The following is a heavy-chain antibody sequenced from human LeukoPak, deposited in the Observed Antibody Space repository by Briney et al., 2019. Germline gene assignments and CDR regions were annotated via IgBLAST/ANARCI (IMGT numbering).Heavy chain of an antibody. CDR1: GFTFSSYW. J-gene: IGHJ4*02. CDR3: AKGGYEYDSSGHNYFDY. Sequence: GGSLRLSCAASGFTFSSYWMSWVGQAPGKGLEWVANIKQHGSEKYYVDSVGGRFTIYRDNAKNSLYLQMNSLRAEDTAVYYCAKGGYEYDSSGHNYFDYWGQGTLVTVSS. CDR2: IKQHGSEK. V-gene: IGHV3-7*01. D-gene: IGHD3-22*01.